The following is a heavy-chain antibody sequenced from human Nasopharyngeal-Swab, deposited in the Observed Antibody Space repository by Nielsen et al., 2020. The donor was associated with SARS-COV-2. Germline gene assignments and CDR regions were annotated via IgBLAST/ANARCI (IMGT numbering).Heavy chain of an antibody. J-gene: IGHJ4*02. D-gene: IGHD2-21*02. V-gene: IGHV1-2*06. Sequence: WVRQAPGQGLEWMGRINPNSGGTNYAQKFQGRVTMTRDTSISTAYMELRSLRSDDKAVYYCARAAATAISEFDYWGQGTLVTVSS. CDR3: ARAAATAISEFDY. CDR2: INPNSGGT.